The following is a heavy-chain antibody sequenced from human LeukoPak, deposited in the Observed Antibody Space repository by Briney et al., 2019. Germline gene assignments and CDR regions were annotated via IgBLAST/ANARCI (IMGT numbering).Heavy chain of an antibody. CDR1: GFTVSSNY. J-gene: IGHJ4*02. Sequence: TGGSLRLSCAASGFTVSSNYMSWVRQAPGKGLEWVSAISGSGGSTYYADSVKGRFTISRDNSKNTLYLQMNSLRAEDTAVYYCAKDGHGDYDGYWGQGTLVTVSS. V-gene: IGHV3-23*01. D-gene: IGHD4-17*01. CDR3: AKDGHGDYDGY. CDR2: ISGSGGST.